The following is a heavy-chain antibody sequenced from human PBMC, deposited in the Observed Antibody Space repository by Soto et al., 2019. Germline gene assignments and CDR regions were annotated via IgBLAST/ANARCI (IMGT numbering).Heavy chain of an antibody. CDR3: AKTGYSSGWYYYYYYGMDV. J-gene: IGHJ6*02. CDR1: GFTFSSYG. D-gene: IGHD6-19*01. V-gene: IGHV3-30*18. CDR2: ISYDGSNK. Sequence: QVQLVESGGGVVQPGRSLRLSCAASGFTFSSYGMHWVRQAPGKGLEWVAVISYDGSNKYYADSVKGRFTISRDNSKNTLYLQMNSLRPEDTAVYYCAKTGYSSGWYYYYYYGMDVWGQGTTVTVSS.